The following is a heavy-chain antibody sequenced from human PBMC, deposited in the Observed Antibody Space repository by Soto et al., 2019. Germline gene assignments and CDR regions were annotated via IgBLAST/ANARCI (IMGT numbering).Heavy chain of an antibody. CDR2: ISPSSSYI. J-gene: IGHJ5*02. V-gene: IGHV3-21*01. Sequence: GGSLRLSCAASGFTFSSLSMHWVRQAPGKGLGWVSSISPSSSYIYYADSVRGRFTISRDNAKNSLYLQMNSLRAEDTAVYYCARDLSSSWYNVAWGQGTLVTVSS. CDR1: GFTFSSLS. D-gene: IGHD6-13*01. CDR3: ARDLSSSWYNVA.